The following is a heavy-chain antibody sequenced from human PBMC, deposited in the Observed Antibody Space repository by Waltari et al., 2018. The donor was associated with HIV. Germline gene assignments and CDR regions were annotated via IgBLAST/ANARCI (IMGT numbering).Heavy chain of an antibody. J-gene: IGHJ4*02. Sequence: EVQLVQSGAEVKKPGESLKISCKGSGYSFTSYWIGWVRQMPGKGLEWMGIIYPGDSDTRYSPSFQGQVTISADKSISTAYLQWSSLKASDTAMYYCARRYCSGGSCYYAFDYWGQGTLVTVSS. CDR2: IYPGDSDT. V-gene: IGHV5-51*01. CDR3: ARRYCSGGSCYYAFDY. D-gene: IGHD2-15*01. CDR1: GYSFTSYW.